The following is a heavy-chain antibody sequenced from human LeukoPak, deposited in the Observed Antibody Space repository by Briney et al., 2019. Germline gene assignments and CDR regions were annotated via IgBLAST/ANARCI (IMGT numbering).Heavy chain of an antibody. CDR1: GGSISSSLYH. Sequence: SETLSLTCTVSGGSISSSLYHWGWIRQPPGKNLEWLGSIYYTGSTHYNPSLKSRVTISVDTSKNQFSLNLSSVTAADTAVYYCARHDRTTVIPYAFDIWGQGTMVTVSS. CDR3: ARHDRTTVIPYAFDI. CDR2: IYYTGST. V-gene: IGHV4-39*01. D-gene: IGHD4-17*01. J-gene: IGHJ3*02.